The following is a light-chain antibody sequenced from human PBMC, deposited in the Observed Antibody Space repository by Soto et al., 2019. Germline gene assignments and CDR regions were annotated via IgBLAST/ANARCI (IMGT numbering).Light chain of an antibody. J-gene: IGKJ1*01. Sequence: DIQMTQSPSSLSASVGDRVSVTCRASQSISTFLNWYQQRPGEAPKLLIYAASSLQSGVPSRFSGCVSGADFTLTIGSLQPEDFATYYCQQSYTTPRTFGQGTKVEVK. CDR2: AAS. CDR3: QQSYTTPRT. V-gene: IGKV1-39*01. CDR1: QSISTF.